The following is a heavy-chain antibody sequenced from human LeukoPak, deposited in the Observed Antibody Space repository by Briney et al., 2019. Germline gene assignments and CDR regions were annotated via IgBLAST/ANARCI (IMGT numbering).Heavy chain of an antibody. CDR1: GFTFSDYT. CDR2: ISRSSDSI. J-gene: IGHJ4*02. CDR3: ARGSSAPDY. V-gene: IGHV3-48*02. D-gene: IGHD6-25*01. Sequence: PGGSLRLSCAASGFTFSDYTMNWVRQAPGKGLECISYISRSSDSIYYADSVKGRFAISRDNAKNSLYLQMNSLRDEDTAVYYCARGSSAPDYWGQGTLVTVSS.